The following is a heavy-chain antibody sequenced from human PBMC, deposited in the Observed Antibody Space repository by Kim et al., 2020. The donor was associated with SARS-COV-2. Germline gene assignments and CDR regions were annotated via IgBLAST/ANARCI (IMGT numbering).Heavy chain of an antibody. V-gene: IGHV4-31*02. CDR2: T. Sequence: TYYNPSLKSRVTISVDTSKNQFSLKLSSVTAADTAVYYCARDLAGDAFDIWGQGTMVTVSS. CDR3: ARDLAGDAFDI. J-gene: IGHJ3*02. D-gene: IGHD3-16*01.